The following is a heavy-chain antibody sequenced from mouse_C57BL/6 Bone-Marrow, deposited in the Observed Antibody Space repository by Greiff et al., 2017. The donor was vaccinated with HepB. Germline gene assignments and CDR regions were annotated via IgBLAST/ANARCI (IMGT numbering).Heavy chain of an antibody. CDR1: GYTFTDYY. D-gene: IGHD1-1*01. V-gene: IGHV1-76*01. Sequence: LQESGAELVRPGASVKLSCKASGYTFTDYYINWVKQRPGQGLEWIARIYPGSGNTYYNEKFKGKATLTAEKSSSTAYMQLSSLTSEDSAVYFCAMGATTTVVADYWGQGTTLTVSS. CDR2: IYPGSGNT. J-gene: IGHJ2*01. CDR3: AMGATTTVVADY.